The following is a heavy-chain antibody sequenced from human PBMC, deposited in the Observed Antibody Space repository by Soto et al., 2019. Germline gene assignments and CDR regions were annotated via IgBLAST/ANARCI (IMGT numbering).Heavy chain of an antibody. V-gene: IGHV1-8*01. CDR2: MNPNSGNT. CDR1: GYTFTSYD. J-gene: IGHJ3*02. Sequence: SVKVSCKASGYTFTSYDINWVRQATGQGLEWMGWMNPNSGNTGYARKFQGRVTMTRNTSISTAYMELSSLRSEDTAVYYCARGRGPIDALDICGQGQLVTGS. CDR3: ARGRGPIDALDI.